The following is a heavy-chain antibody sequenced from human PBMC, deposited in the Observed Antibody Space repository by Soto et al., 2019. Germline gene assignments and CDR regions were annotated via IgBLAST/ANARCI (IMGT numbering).Heavy chain of an antibody. CDR1: GLTFSNYV. J-gene: IGHJ1*01. CDR3: AKDSPVGVPLLRDLHD. V-gene: IGHV3-23*01. D-gene: IGHD2-15*01. CDR2: ISGSGGST. Sequence: GGSRRRSWAASGLTFSNYVMSWGRQAPGKGLEWVSVISGSGGSTYYADSVKGRFTLSRDNSKNTVYLQMNSLRAEDTAVYYCAKDSPVGVPLLRDLHDWGQGTLVTVPS.